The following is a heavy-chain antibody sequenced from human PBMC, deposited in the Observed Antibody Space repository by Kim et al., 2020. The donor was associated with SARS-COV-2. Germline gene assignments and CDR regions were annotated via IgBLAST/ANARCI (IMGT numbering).Heavy chain of an antibody. CDR2: IRGSGASV. J-gene: IGHJ4*02. CDR3: AKDRLAVTGGTPFYPHIFDD. CDR1: GFTFDSYA. V-gene: IGHV3-23*01. Sequence: GGSLRLSCAASGFTFDSYAMSWVRQAPGKGLEWVSAIRGSGASVNYADSVKGRFTISRDNSKNTVFLQMNDLRGDDTAVYYCAKDRLAVTGGTPFYPHIFDDWGRGTLVTVSS. D-gene: IGHD6-19*01.